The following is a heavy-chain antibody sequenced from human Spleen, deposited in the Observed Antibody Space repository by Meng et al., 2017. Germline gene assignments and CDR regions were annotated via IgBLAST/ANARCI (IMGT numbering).Heavy chain of an antibody. Sequence: VPLNECGPGMVKPSGTLSLTCVVSGASIIGSHWWSWVRQPPGKGLEWIGEIYHIGSTNYNPSLKSRVTILVDKSKNEFSLDLSSVTAADTAVYYCARVGESGDSLDSWGQGTLVTVSS. CDR3: ARVGESGDSLDS. V-gene: IGHV4-4*02. CDR2: IYHIGST. CDR1: GASIIGSHW. J-gene: IGHJ4*02. D-gene: IGHD2-21*01.